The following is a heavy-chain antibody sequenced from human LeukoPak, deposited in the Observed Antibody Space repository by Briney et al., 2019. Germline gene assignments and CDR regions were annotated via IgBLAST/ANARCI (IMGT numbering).Heavy chain of an antibody. CDR2: IYPGDSDT. V-gene: IGHV5-51*01. CDR3: ARHVEEDVVAFDI. D-gene: IGHD3-16*01. J-gene: IGHJ3*02. Sequence: GESLKISCKGSGYSFTSYWIGWVRQMPGKGLEWMGIIYPGDSDTRYSPSFQGQVTFSADKSISTAYLQWSSLKASDTAMYYCARHVEEDVVAFDIWGQGTMVTVSS. CDR1: GYSFTSYW.